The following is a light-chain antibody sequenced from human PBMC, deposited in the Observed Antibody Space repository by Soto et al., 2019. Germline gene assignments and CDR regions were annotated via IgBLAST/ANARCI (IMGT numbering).Light chain of an antibody. Sequence: QSALTQPASVSGSPGQSITISCTGISSAVGSYNLVSWYQQHPGKAPKLMIYEVSKRPAGVSNRFSGSKSGNTASLTISVVQAEDEADYYCCSYAGSSTVVFGGGTKVTVL. CDR2: EVS. J-gene: IGLJ2*01. CDR1: SSAVGSYNL. V-gene: IGLV2-23*02. CDR3: CSYAGSSTVV.